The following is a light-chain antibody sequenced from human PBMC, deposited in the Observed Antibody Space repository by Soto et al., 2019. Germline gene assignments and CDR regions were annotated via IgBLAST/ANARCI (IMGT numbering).Light chain of an antibody. CDR3: QQYKSWFT. CDR2: DAS. J-gene: IGKJ2*01. CDR1: QSINNN. Sequence: IVMTQSPATLSVSPGERATLSCRASQSINNNLAWYQQKPGQAPRLLIYDASTWATDIPARFSGSGSGTEFTLTISSLQSEDSAIYYCQQYKSWFTFGQGTKLEIK. V-gene: IGKV3-15*01.